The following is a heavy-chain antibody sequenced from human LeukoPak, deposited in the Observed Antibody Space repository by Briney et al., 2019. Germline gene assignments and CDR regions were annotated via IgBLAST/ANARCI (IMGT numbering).Heavy chain of an antibody. CDR2: ISSSSSYI. CDR1: GYTLTQIS. D-gene: IGHD1-1*01. CDR3: ARDDRERFFDY. Sequence: LGASVKVSCKVSGYTLTQISMHWVRQAPGKGLEWVSSISSSSSYIYYADSVKGRFTISRDNAKNSLYLQMNSLRAEDTAVYYCARDDRERFFDYWGQGTLVTVSS. V-gene: IGHV3-21*01. J-gene: IGHJ4*02.